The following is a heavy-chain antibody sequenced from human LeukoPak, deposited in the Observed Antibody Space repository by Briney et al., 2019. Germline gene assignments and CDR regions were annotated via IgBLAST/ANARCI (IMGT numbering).Heavy chain of an antibody. Sequence: ASVKVSCKASGYTFTRSGIAWVRQAPGQGLEWMGWISAKNGNTNYAQKFQDRVTMTTDTSTTTAHMELRSLRSDDTAVYYCAREVVLGAIAKNMDVWGQGTTVTVSS. J-gene: IGHJ6*02. CDR2: ISAKNGNT. CDR1: GYTFTRSG. V-gene: IGHV1-18*01. D-gene: IGHD1-26*01. CDR3: AREVVLGAIAKNMDV.